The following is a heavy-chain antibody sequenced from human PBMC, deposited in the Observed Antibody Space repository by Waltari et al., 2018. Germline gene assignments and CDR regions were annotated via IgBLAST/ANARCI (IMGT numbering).Heavy chain of an antibody. D-gene: IGHD6-19*01. Sequence: QVQLVEPGGGVVQLGRYLRRSCAAPGFPFSRSGRPWVRCAPGKGLEWVAVISYDGSNKYYADSVKGRFTISRDNSKNTLYLQMNSLRAEDTAVYYCAKDSDAVAGNYFDYWGQGTLVTVSS. CDR2: ISYDGSNK. J-gene: IGHJ4*02. V-gene: IGHV3-30*18. CDR1: GFPFSRSG. CDR3: AKDSDAVAGNYFDY.